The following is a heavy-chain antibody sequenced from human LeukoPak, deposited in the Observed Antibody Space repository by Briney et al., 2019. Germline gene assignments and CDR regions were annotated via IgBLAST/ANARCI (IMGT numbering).Heavy chain of an antibody. D-gene: IGHD3-22*01. CDR2: ICYSGTT. CDR3: ARHRYDSSGLYLCYFDY. Sequence: SETLSLTCTVSGGSISSTNYYWGLIRQPPGKGLEWIGSICYSGTTHYNPSLKSRVTLSVDTSKNQFSLKLSSVTAADTAVYHCARHRYDSSGLYLCYFDYWGQGSLVTVSS. J-gene: IGHJ4*02. V-gene: IGHV4-39*01. CDR1: GGSISSTNYY.